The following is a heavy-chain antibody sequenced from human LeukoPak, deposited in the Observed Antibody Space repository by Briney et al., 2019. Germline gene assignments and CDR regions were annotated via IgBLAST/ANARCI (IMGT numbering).Heavy chain of an antibody. CDR3: ASSPMIPRYYFDY. CDR2: IIPIFGTA. CDR1: GGTFSSYA. D-gene: IGHD3-22*01. J-gene: IGHJ4*02. V-gene: IGHV1-69*13. Sequence: GASVKVSCKASGGTFSSYAISWVRQAPGQGLEWMGGIIPIFGTADYAQKFQGRVTITADESTSTAYMELSSLRSEDTAVYYCASSPMIPRYYFDYWGQGTLVTVSS.